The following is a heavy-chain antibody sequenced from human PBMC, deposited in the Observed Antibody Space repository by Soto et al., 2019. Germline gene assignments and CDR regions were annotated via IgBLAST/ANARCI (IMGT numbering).Heavy chain of an antibody. CDR3: ARAGGRYAITAYDV. V-gene: IGHV4-39*07. D-gene: IGHD1-26*01. CDR1: GGSTSSSSYY. CDR2: IYYSGST. J-gene: IGHJ3*01. Sequence: TSETLSLTCTVSGGSTSSSSYYWGWIRQPPGKGLEWIGNIYYSGSTYYNPSLKSRVTISVDTSKNQFSLRLSSVTAADTAVYYCARAGGRYAITAYDVWGPGTLVTVSS.